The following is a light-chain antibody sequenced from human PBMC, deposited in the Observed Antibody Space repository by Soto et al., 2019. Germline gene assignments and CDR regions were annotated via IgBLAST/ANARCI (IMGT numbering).Light chain of an antibody. Sequence: DIPMTQSPSTLSASVGDRVTITCRASQSISSWLAWYQQKPGKAPKLLIYDASSLESGVPSRFSGSGSGTEFTLTISSLQPDDFATCYCQQYNSYSTWTFGQGTKVEIK. CDR1: QSISSW. CDR3: QQYNSYSTWT. CDR2: DAS. V-gene: IGKV1-5*01. J-gene: IGKJ1*01.